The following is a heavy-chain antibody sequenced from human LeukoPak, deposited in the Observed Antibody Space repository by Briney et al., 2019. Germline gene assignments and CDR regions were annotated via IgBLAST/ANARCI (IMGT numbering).Heavy chain of an antibody. J-gene: IGHJ4*02. V-gene: IGHV4-59*01. CDR3: ARSLGGRRDGYNFHY. Sequence: MTSETLSLTCTVSGGSISSYYWSWIRQPPGKGLEWIGYIYYSGSTNYNPSLKSRVTISVDTSNNQFSLKLSSVTDADTAVYYCARSLGGRRDGYNFHYWGQGTMVTVSS. CDR2: IYYSGST. D-gene: IGHD5-24*01. CDR1: GGSISSYY.